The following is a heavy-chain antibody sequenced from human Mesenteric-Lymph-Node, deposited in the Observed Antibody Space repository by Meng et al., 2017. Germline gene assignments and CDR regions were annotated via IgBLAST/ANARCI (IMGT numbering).Heavy chain of an antibody. Sequence: GESLKISCAASGFTFSSYEMNWVRQAPGKGLEWVSYISSSGSTIYYADSVKGRFTISRDNAKNSLYLQMNSLRAEDTAVYYCARDPMWYYYDSSGPAWGQGTLVTVSS. CDR2: ISSSGSTI. CDR1: GFTFSSYE. J-gene: IGHJ5*02. CDR3: ARDPMWYYYDSSGPA. D-gene: IGHD3-22*01. V-gene: IGHV3-48*03.